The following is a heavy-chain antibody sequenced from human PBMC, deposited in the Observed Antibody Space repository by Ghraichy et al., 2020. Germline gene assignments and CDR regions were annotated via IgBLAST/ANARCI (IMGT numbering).Heavy chain of an antibody. Sequence: GGSLRLSCAASGFTFRNYAMNWVRQASGKGLEWVSAISGSGSTTYYADSIEGRFTISRDNSKNTLDLRMNSLRAEDTAVYYCAKDQASIFNSGTFYHYYGLDVWGQGTTVTVSS. CDR3: AKDQASIFNSGTFYHYYGLDV. D-gene: IGHD3-10*01. V-gene: IGHV3-23*01. CDR2: ISGSGSTT. CDR1: GFTFRNYA. J-gene: IGHJ6*02.